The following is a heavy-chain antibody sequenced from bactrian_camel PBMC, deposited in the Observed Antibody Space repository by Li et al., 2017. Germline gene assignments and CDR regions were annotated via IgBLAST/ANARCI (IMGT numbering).Heavy chain of an antibody. D-gene: IGHD2*01. CDR1: GSPRNC. CDR3: AVDHEGPPIRTLLGGSNTGAWVSSFRH. Sequence: DVQLVESGGGSVQAGGSLRLSCKALGSPRNCMTWFRQAPGKGREAVASIYRGFGSTFLADSVKGRFTISQDSNNGTLYLHMNSLQPEDTAMHYCAVDHEGPPIRTLLGGSNTGAWVSSFRHWGQGTQVTVS. CDR2: IYRGFGST. V-gene: IGHV3S40*01. J-gene: IGHJ4*01.